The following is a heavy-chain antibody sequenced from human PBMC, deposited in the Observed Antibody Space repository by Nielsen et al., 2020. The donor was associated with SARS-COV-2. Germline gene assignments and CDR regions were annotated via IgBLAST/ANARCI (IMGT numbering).Heavy chain of an antibody. V-gene: IGHV3-21*04. D-gene: IGHD6-13*01. Sequence: GESLKISCAASGFRFTSYSMNWVRQAPGKGLEWVASITMSGAYMYYADSVRGRFTVSRDNAENSLYLQMNSLRAEDTALYYCAKGYSSSWSTFDYWGRGTLVTVSS. CDR3: AKGYSSSWSTFDY. J-gene: IGHJ4*02. CDR2: ITMSGAYM. CDR1: GFRFTSYS.